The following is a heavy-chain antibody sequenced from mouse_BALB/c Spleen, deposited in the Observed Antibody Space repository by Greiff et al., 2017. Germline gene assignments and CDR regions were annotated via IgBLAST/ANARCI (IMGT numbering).Heavy chain of an antibody. CDR1: GFTFSSFG. J-gene: IGHJ2*01. CDR3: AREGVYYGNYGVYFDY. CDR2: ISSGSSTI. D-gene: IGHD2-1*01. V-gene: IGHV5-17*02. Sequence: EVMLVESGGGLVQPGGSRKLSCAASGFTFSSFGMHWVRQAPEKGLEWVAYISSGSSTIYYADTVKGRFTISRDNPKNTLFLQMTSLRSEDTAMYYCAREGVYYGNYGVYFDYWGQGTTLTVSS.